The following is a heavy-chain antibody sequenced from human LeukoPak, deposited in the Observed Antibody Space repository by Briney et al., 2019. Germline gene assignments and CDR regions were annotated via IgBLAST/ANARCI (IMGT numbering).Heavy chain of an antibody. D-gene: IGHD3-16*01. V-gene: IGHV4-59*12. CDR3: AKKSSHYVRGSFSDY. CDR2: INDNGHS. J-gene: IGHJ4*02. Sequence: SETLSLTCTVSGGSIKDYYWSWIRQAPGKGLEWIAYINDNGHSGYNPSLESRATISVDTSKNHFSLRLRSVIAADTAVYYCAKKSSHYVRGSFSDYWGQGILVTVSS. CDR1: GGSIKDYY.